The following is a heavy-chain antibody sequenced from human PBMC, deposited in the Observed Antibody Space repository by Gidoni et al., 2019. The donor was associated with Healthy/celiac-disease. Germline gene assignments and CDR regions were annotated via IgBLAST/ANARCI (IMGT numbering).Heavy chain of an antibody. J-gene: IGHJ4*02. CDR3: AKDLRRPFDY. V-gene: IGHV3-23*01. CDR1: GFTFSSYA. Sequence: EVQLLESGGGLVQHGGSLRLSCAASGFTFSSYAMSWVRQAPGKGLEWVSAISGSGGSTYYADSVKGRFTISRDNSKNTLYLQMNSLRAEDTAVYDGAKDLRRPFDYWGQGTLVTVSS. CDR2: ISGSGGST.